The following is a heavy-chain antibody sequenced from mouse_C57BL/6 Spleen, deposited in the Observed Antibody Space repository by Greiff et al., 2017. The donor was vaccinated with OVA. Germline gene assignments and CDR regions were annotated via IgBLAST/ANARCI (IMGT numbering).Heavy chain of an antibody. CDR3: ARGGCPYYGSFYAMDY. Sequence: QVQLQQSGAELVKPGASVKISCKASGYAFSSYWMNWVKQRPGKGLEWIGQIYPGDGDTNYNGKFKGKATLTADKSSSTAYMQLSSLTSEDSAVYFCARGGCPYYGSFYAMDYWGQGTSVTVSS. V-gene: IGHV1-80*01. J-gene: IGHJ4*01. D-gene: IGHD1-1*01. CDR1: GYAFSSYW. CDR2: IYPGDGDT.